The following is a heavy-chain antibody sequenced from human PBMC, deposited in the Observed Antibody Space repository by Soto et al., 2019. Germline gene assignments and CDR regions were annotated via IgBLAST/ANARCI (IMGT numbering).Heavy chain of an antibody. V-gene: IGHV3-23*01. CDR1: GFPFSSRA. Sequence: EVQLLESGGGLVQPGGSLRLSCAASGFPFSSRAMSWVRQAPGQGLEWVSAISGSGTITYYAVSVKGRFTISRDTSKNTLYLEMNLRGADDTAVYYCAEWARYCSGADCRAWGQGTLVTVS. CDR2: ISGSGTIT. CDR3: AEWARYCSGADCRA. D-gene: IGHD2-15*01. J-gene: IGHJ4*02.